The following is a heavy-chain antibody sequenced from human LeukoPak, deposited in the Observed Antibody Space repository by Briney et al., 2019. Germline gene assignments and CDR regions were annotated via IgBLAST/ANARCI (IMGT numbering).Heavy chain of an antibody. Sequence: SETLSLTCTVSGGSISSGSYYWSWIRQPAGKGLEWIGRIYTSGSTNYNPSLKGRVTISVDTSKNQFSLKLSSVTAADTAVYYCAREGYDFWTRNWFDPWGQGTLVTVSS. CDR3: AREGYDFWTRNWFDP. CDR1: GGSISSGSYY. D-gene: IGHD3-3*01. J-gene: IGHJ5*02. V-gene: IGHV4-61*02. CDR2: IYTSGST.